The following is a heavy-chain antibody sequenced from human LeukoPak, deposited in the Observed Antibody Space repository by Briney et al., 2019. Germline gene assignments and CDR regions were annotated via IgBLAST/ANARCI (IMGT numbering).Heavy chain of an antibody. CDR1: GFTFSSYG. V-gene: IGHV3-33*01. J-gene: IGHJ6*02. CDR3: ARHLSSSSWDYYYYGMDV. Sequence: GGSLRLSCAASGFTFSSYGMHWVRQARGKGLEWVAGIWYDGSNKYYADSVKGRFTISRDNSKNTLYLQMNSLRAEDTAVYYCARHLSSSSWDYYYYGMDVWGQGTTVTVSS. CDR2: IWYDGSNK. D-gene: IGHD6-13*01.